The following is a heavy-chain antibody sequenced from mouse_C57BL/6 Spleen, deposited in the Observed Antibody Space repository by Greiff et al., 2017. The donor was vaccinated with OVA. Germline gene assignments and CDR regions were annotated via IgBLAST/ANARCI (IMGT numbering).Heavy chain of an antibody. Sequence: EVMLVESGGGLVQPGGSMKLSCAASGFTFSDAWMDWVRQSPEKGLEWVAEIRNKANNHATYYAESVKGRFTISRDDSKSSVYLQMNSLRAEDTGIYYCTRRDITTVVGYAMDYWGQGTSVTVSS. D-gene: IGHD1-1*01. J-gene: IGHJ4*01. CDR3: TRRDITTVVGYAMDY. CDR1: GFTFSDAW. CDR2: IRNKANNHAT. V-gene: IGHV6-6*01.